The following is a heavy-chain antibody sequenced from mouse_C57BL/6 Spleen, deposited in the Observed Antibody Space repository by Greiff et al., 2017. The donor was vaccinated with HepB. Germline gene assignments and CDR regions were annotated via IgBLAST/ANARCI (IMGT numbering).Heavy chain of an antibody. CDR2: IWRGGST. D-gene: IGHD1-1*01. CDR3: AKNGYGSSRDYYAMDY. Sequence: QVQLKESGPGLVQPSQSLSITCTVSGFSLTSYGVHWVRQSPGKGLEWLGVIWRGGSTDYNAAFMSRLSITKDNSKSQVFFKMNSLQADDTAIYYCAKNGYGSSRDYYAMDYWGQGTSVTVSS. CDR1: GFSLTSYG. V-gene: IGHV2-5*01. J-gene: IGHJ4*01.